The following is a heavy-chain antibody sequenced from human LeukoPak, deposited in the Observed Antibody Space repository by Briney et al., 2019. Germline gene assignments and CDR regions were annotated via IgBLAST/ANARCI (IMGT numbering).Heavy chain of an antibody. Sequence: ASVKVSCKASGYTFTSYGISWLRQAPGQGLEWMGWISAYNGNTNYAQKIQGRVTMTTDTSTTTAYMELRSLRSDDTAVYYCARDTYCSITSCFPYYMDVWGKGTTVTVSS. CDR3: ARDTYCSITSCFPYYMDV. V-gene: IGHV1-18*04. CDR1: GYTFTSYG. CDR2: ISAYNGNT. D-gene: IGHD2-2*01. J-gene: IGHJ6*03.